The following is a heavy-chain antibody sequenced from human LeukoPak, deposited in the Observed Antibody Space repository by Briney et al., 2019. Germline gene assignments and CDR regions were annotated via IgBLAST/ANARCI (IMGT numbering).Heavy chain of an antibody. CDR3: ARDESGSGSYYNAY. D-gene: IGHD3-10*01. CDR1: GYIFTGYY. V-gene: IGHV1-2*02. Sequence: ASVKVSCKASGYIFTGYYMHWVRQAPGQGLEWMGWINLNSGGTNYAQKFQGRVTMTRDTSISTAYMELSRLRSDDTAVYYCARDESGSGSYYNAYWGQGTLVTVSS. CDR2: INLNSGGT. J-gene: IGHJ4*02.